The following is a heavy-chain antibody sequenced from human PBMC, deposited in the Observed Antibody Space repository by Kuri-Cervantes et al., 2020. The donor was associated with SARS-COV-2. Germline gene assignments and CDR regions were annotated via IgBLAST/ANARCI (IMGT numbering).Heavy chain of an antibody. V-gene: IGHV3-23*01. D-gene: IGHD1-26*01. CDR2: INYNAEST. CDR1: GFTFTTFA. Sequence: GESLKISCAASGFTFTTFAMSWVRQAPGKGLEWVSTINYNAESTYHADSVKGRFTISRDNSQNTLYLQMNSLRAEDTAVYYCARAFGGSYFNWFDPWGQGTLVTVSS. J-gene: IGHJ5*02. CDR3: ARAFGGSYFNWFDP.